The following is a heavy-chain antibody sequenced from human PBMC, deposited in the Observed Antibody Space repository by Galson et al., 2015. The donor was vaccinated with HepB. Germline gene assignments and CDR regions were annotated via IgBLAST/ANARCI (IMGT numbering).Heavy chain of an antibody. CDR1: GFTFSRHW. CDR3: AGASSGRNVEYFDC. CDR2: INQDGSQK. Sequence: SLRLSCAVSGFTFSRHWMSWVRQAPGKGLEWVASINQDGSQKSYVDSVKGRFTISRDNAKNSLYLQMSSPRAEDTAVYYCAGASSGRNVEYFDCWGQGTLVTVSS. V-gene: IGHV3-7*03. J-gene: IGHJ4*02. D-gene: IGHD6-19*01.